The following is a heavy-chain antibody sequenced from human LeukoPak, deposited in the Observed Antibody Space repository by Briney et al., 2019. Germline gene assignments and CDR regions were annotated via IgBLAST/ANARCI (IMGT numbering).Heavy chain of an antibody. V-gene: IGHV4-59*12. Sequence: SETLSLTCTVSGGSISSYYWSWIRQPPGKGLEWIGYIYYSGSTNYNPSLQSRVTISVDKSKNQFSLKLSSVTAADTAVYYCATTTPYNWNYLDYWGQGTLVTVSS. CDR1: GGSISSYY. CDR2: IYYSGST. J-gene: IGHJ4*02. CDR3: ATTTPYNWNYLDY. D-gene: IGHD1-20*01.